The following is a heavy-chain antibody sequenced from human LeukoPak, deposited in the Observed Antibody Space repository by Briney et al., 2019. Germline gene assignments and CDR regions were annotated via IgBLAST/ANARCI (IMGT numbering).Heavy chain of an antibody. V-gene: IGHV3-30*03. J-gene: IGHJ3*02. CDR2: ISYDGSNK. CDR3: AIDYLGAFDI. CDR1: GFTFSTYG. Sequence: GGSLRLSCAASGFTFSTYGMHWVRQAPGKGLEWVAVISYDGSNKYYADSVKGRSTISRDNSKNTLYLQMNSLRAEDTALYYCAIDYLGAFDIWGQGTMVTVSS. D-gene: IGHD2/OR15-2a*01.